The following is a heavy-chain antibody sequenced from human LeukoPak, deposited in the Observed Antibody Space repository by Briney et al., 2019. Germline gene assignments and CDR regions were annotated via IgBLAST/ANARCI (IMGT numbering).Heavy chain of an antibody. CDR1: GFTFSTYS. D-gene: IGHD6-19*01. Sequence: GGSLRLSCAASGFTFSTYSMNWVRQAQGKGLEWVSFISSRSTTYYADSVKGRFTISRDSAKNSLSLQMNSLRAEDTAVYYCATRSIIAVDQIDAFDIWGQGTMVTVSS. CDR2: ISSRSTT. J-gene: IGHJ3*02. CDR3: ATRSIIAVDQIDAFDI. V-gene: IGHV3-48*01.